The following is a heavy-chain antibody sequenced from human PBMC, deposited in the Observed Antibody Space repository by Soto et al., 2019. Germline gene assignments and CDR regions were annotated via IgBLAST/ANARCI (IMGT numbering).Heavy chain of an antibody. CDR1: GFTFSSYS. D-gene: IGHD1-7*01. J-gene: IGHJ4*02. V-gene: IGHV3-48*01. CDR2: ISSSSSTI. CDR3: ARDRVNWNYVLYFDY. Sequence: GGSLRLSCAASGFTFSSYSMNWVRQAPGKGLEWVSYISSSSSTIYYADSVKGRFTISRDNAKNSLYLQMNSLGAEDTAVYYCARDRVNWNYVLYFDYWGQGTLVTVSS.